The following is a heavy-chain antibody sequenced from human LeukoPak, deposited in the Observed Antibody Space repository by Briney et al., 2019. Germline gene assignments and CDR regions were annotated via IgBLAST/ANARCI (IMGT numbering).Heavy chain of an antibody. J-gene: IGHJ1*01. CDR2: ISGSGVTT. V-gene: IGHV3-23*01. D-gene: IGHD1-26*01. Sequence: GGSLRLSCVASGFTFSSYAMAWVRQAPGKGLEWVSAISGSGVTTHNAGSVEGRFSISRDNSKNTLYLQMNSLRAEDTALYYCAKKVVVGATSPYSDFQDWGQGTLVTVSS. CDR1: GFTFSSYA. CDR3: AKKVVVGATSPYSDFQD.